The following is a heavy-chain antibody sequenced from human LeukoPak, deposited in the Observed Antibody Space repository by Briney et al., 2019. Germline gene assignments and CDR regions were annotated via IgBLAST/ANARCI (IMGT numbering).Heavy chain of an antibody. Sequence: SETLSLTRTVSGGPITSNDYYWGCIRQPPGKGLEWIGTIYYTGNTYYNPSLESRVTISVDTSKNQFSLKWNSVTAADTAVYYCATHGPAVAGGFDPWGRGALVTVSS. CDR1: GGPITSNDYY. V-gene: IGHV4-39*01. CDR3: ATHGPAVAGGFDP. CDR2: IYYTGNT. D-gene: IGHD6-19*01. J-gene: IGHJ5*02.